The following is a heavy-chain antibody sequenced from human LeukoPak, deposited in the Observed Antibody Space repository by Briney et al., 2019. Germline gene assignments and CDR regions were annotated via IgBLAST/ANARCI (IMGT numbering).Heavy chain of an antibody. CDR3: ARVSPNTVTTLQYFDY. V-gene: IGHV3-48*03. CDR2: ISSSGSTI. Sequence: GGSLRLSCAASGFTFSSYEMNWVRQAPGKGLEWVSYISSSGSTIYYADSVKGRFTISRDNAKNSLYLQMHSLRAEDTAVYYCARVSPNTVTTLQYFDYWGQGTLVTVSS. D-gene: IGHD4-17*01. CDR1: GFTFSSYE. J-gene: IGHJ4*02.